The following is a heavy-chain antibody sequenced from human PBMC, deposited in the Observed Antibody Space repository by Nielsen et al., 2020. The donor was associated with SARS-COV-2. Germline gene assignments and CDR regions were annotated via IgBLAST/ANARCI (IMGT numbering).Heavy chain of an antibody. Sequence: ASVKVSCKVSGVTVTQLSMHWVRQAPGEGLEWMGEFDPQDGETTLALKFQGRVTMTEDPSIDTAYLDLSSLSSDDTAVYYCATDSPFGVVIYALAHWGQGTLVTVSS. CDR1: GVTVTQLS. CDR2: FDPQDGET. J-gene: IGHJ4*02. V-gene: IGHV1-24*01. D-gene: IGHD3-3*01. CDR3: ATDSPFGVVIYALAH.